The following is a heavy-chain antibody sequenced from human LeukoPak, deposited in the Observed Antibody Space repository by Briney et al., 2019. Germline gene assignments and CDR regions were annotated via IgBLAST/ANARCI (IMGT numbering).Heavy chain of an antibody. J-gene: IGHJ4*02. Sequence: SETLSLTCSVSGGFISSYYWSWIRQPPGKGLEWIGYIYYSGSTDYNPSLKSRVTISVDTSKNQFSLKLSSVTAADTAVCYCARFDGKGTWGQGTLVTVSS. CDR3: ARFDGKGT. D-gene: IGHD1-1*01. CDR1: GGFISSYY. CDR2: IYYSGST. V-gene: IGHV4-59*01.